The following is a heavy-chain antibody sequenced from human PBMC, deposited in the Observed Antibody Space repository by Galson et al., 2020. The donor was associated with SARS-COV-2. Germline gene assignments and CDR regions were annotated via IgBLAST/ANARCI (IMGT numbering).Heavy chain of an antibody. D-gene: IGHD6-19*01. Sequence: GESLKISCAASGFTFSSYGMHWVRQAPGKGLEWVAVIWYDGSNKYYADSVKGRFTISRDNSKNTLYLQMNSLRAEDTAVYYCARDRRIAVAGISSYYYYYGMDVWGQGTTVTVSS. CDR1: GFTFSSYG. CDR2: IWYDGSNK. J-gene: IGHJ6*02. V-gene: IGHV3-33*01. CDR3: ARDRRIAVAGISSYYYYYGMDV.